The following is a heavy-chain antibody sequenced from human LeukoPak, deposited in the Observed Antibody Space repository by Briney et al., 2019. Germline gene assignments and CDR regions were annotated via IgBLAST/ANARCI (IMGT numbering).Heavy chain of an antibody. J-gene: IGHJ4*02. CDR2: IYYSGST. CDR1: GGSISSSSYY. Sequence: SETLSLTCTVSGGSISSSSYYWGWIRQPPGKGLEWIGYIYYSGSTNYNPSLKSRVTISVDTSKNQFSLKLSSVTAADTAVYYCARDRQDCSSTSCHGSIDYWGQGTLVTVSS. D-gene: IGHD2-2*01. CDR3: ARDRQDCSSTSCHGSIDY. V-gene: IGHV4-61*01.